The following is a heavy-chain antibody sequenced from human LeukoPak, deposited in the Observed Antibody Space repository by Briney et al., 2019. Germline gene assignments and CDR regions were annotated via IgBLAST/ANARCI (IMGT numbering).Heavy chain of an antibody. CDR1: GFTFSNYW. J-gene: IGHJ4*02. CDR3: ARDKKSGESSEIDY. CDR2: INRDGGTT. V-gene: IGHV3-74*01. Sequence: GGSLRLSCAASGFTFSNYWVHWVRQAPGKGLVWVSRINRDGGTTNYAGSVKGRFTVSRDNAKNTLNLQMNSLRAEDTAVYYCARDKKSGESSEIDYWGQGTLVTVSS. D-gene: IGHD3-10*01.